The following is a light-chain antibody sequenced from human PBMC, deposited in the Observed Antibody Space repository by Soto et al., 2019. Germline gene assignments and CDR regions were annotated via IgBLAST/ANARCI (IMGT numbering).Light chain of an antibody. V-gene: IGKV2-30*01. CDR2: NVS. J-gene: IGKJ4*01. CDR3: MQGIHWPLT. CDR1: QSLLSIDGNPY. Sequence: DVLMTQSPLSLPVTLGQPASISCRSSQSLLSIDGNPYLHGFHQRPGQSPRRLIYNVSNRDYGVTDRFSGSGSGSDVTLKINSVEAEDVGVYYCMQGIHWPLTVGGGPKVEIK.